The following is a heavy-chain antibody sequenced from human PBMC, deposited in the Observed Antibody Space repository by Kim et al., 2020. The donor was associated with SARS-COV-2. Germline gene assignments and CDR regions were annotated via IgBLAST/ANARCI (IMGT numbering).Heavy chain of an antibody. V-gene: IGHV3-30-3*01. CDR1: GFTFCSYA. D-gene: IGHD6-6*01. J-gene: IGHJ4*01. CDR3: ARDRIAARPGNYFDY. Sequence: GGSLRLSCAASGFTFCSYAMHWVRQAPGKGLEWVAVISYDGSNKYYADSVKGRFTISRDNSKNTLYLQMNSLRAEDTAVYYCARDRIAARPGNYFDYWG. CDR2: ISYDGSNK.